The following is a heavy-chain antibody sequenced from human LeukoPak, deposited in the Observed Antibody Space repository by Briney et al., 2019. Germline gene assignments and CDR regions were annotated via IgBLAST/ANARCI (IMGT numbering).Heavy chain of an antibody. J-gene: IGHJ4*02. D-gene: IGHD3-3*01. CDR2: VSGSGGST. CDR1: GFTFSSYA. CDR3: ARDSYYDFWSGSVLEY. V-gene: IGHV3-23*01. Sequence: PGGSLRLSCAASGFTFSSYAMGWVRQAPGKGLEWVSSVSGSGGSTFYADSVKGRFTISRGNSKNTLYLQMNSLRAEDTAVYYCARDSYYDFWSGSVLEYWGQGTLVTVSS.